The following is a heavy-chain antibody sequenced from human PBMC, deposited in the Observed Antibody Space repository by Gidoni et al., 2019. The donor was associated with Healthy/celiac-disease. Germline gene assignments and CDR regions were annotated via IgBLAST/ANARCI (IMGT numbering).Heavy chain of an antibody. CDR3: ARGGELLWFGELFILDY. D-gene: IGHD3-10*01. CDR2: INHSGST. J-gene: IGHJ4*02. Sequence: QVQLQQWGAGLLKPSETLSLTCAVYGGSFCGYYWSWIRQPPGKGLEWIGEINHSGSTNYNPSLKSRVTISVDTAKNQFSLKLSSVTAADTAVYYCARGGELLWFGELFILDYWGQGTLVTVSS. V-gene: IGHV4-34*01. CDR1: GGSFCGYY.